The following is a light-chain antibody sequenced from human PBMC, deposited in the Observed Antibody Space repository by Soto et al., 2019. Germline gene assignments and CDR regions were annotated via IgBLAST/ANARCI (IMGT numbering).Light chain of an antibody. CDR2: DVS. V-gene: IGLV2-14*01. J-gene: IGLJ2*01. CDR3: SSYTSSSTYVV. CDR1: SSDVGGYNY. Sequence: QSVLTQPASVSGSPGQSITISCTRTSSDVGGYNYVSWYQQHPGKAPKLMIYDVSNRPSGVSNRFSGSKSGNTASLTISGLQAEDEADYYCSSYTSSSTYVVFGGGTKVTVL.